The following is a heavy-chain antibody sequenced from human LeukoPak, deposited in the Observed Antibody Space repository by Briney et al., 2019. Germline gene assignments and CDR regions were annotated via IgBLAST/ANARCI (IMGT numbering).Heavy chain of an antibody. V-gene: IGHV3-30*18. CDR2: ISYDGSNK. D-gene: IGHD3-22*01. CDR1: GFTFSSYG. Sequence: GGSLRLSCAASGFTFSSYGMHWVRQAPGKGLEWVAVISYDGSNKYYADSVKGRFTISRDNSKNTLYLQMNSLRAEDTAVYYCAKGVTMIVVVISDYWGQGTLVTVSS. CDR3: AKGVTMIVVVISDY. J-gene: IGHJ4*02.